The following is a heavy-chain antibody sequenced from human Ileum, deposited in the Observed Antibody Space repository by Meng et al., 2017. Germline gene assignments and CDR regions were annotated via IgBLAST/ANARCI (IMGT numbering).Heavy chain of an antibody. CDR3: ANHEPVTTSRRYPYEN. Sequence: GESLKISCAASGFTFRSYSMTWVRQAPGKGLERVSAISEDGTYTHYADSVKGRFTISRDNSKNTLFLQMNSLRVEDTAVYYCANHEPVTTSRRYPYENWGQGTLVTVSS. CDR2: ISEDGTYT. D-gene: IGHD4-11*01. V-gene: IGHV3-23*01. CDR1: GFTFRSYS. J-gene: IGHJ4*02.